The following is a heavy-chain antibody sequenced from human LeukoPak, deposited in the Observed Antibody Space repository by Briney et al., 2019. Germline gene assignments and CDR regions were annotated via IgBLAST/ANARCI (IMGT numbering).Heavy chain of an antibody. J-gene: IGHJ6*02. CDR1: GFTVSSSY. Sequence: PGGSLRLSCAASGFTVSSSYMSWVRQAPGKGLEWVSVIYTGGSTYYADSVKGRFTISRDNSKNTLYLQMNSLRAEDTAVYYCAKSGDNISCYVCGMDVWGQGTTVTVSS. CDR2: IYTGGST. D-gene: IGHD3-22*01. CDR3: AKSGDNISCYVCGMDV. V-gene: IGHV3-53*01.